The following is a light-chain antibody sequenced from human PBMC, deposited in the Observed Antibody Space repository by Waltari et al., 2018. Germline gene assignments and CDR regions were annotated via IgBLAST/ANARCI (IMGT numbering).Light chain of an antibody. J-gene: IGKJ2*01. CDR2: EAS. Sequence: EIVLTQSPATLSLSPGVTAPLSCRASQSVGTYLAWYQQKPGQAPRLLIYEASNRATGIPDRFRGSGSGTDFTLTIDSLEPEDFALYYCQQRSSWTPHTFGQGARLEIK. CDR1: QSVGTY. V-gene: IGKV3-11*01. CDR3: QQRSSWTPHT.